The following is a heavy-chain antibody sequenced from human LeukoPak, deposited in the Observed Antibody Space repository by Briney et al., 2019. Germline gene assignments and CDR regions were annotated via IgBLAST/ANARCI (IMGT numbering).Heavy chain of an antibody. D-gene: IGHD4/OR15-4a*01. CDR3: TRDEYGAHDY. J-gene: IGHJ4*02. CDR1: GFTFSSYA. CDR2: ISRDGRDK. V-gene: IGHV3-30*03. Sequence: GRSLRLSCVASGFTFSSYAMHWVRQAPGKGLEWVAVISRDGRDKHRADSVKGRFTISRDNAKNTLYLQMNSVRAEDTAVYYCTRDEYGAHDYWGQGTLVTVSS.